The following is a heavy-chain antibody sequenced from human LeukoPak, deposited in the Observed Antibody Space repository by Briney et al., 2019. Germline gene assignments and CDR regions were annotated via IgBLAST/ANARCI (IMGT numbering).Heavy chain of an antibody. Sequence: LSGRSLRLSCAASGFTFDDYAMHWVLQAPGKGLEWVSGISWNSGSIGYADSVKGRFTISRDNAKNSLYLQMNSLRAEDTALYYCAKAGTLGYCSSTSCPFDPWGQGTLVTVSS. J-gene: IGHJ5*02. CDR2: ISWNSGSI. V-gene: IGHV3-9*01. D-gene: IGHD2-2*01. CDR3: AKAGTLGYCSSTSCPFDP. CDR1: GFTFDDYA.